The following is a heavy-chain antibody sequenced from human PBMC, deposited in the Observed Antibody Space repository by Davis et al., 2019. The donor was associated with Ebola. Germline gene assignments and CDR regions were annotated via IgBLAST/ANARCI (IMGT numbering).Heavy chain of an antibody. V-gene: IGHV1-18*01. CDR1: GYSFSSYG. J-gene: IGHJ6*02. CDR3: ARDPANRGSRYYGMDV. CDR2: INADNGNT. D-gene: IGHD1-26*01. Sequence: ASVKVSCKASGYSFSSYGISWVRQAPGQGLEWMGWINADNGNTKYSQKFQGRVTITRDTSATTAYMELSSLRSEDTAVYYCARDPANRGSRYYGMDVWGQGTTVTVSS.